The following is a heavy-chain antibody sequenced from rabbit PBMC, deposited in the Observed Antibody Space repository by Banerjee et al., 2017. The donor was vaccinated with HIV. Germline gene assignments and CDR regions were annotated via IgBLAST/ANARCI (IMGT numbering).Heavy chain of an antibody. CDR3: ARGTYGYAGYAYATIFNL. Sequence: QSVEESGGDLVKPGASLTLTCKDSGFSFSAGYVCWVRQAPGKGLEWIGCIYFNNGDTYYATWAKGRFTISKTSSTTVTLQMTSLTAADTATYFCARGTYGYAGYAYATIFNLWGQGTLVTVS. D-gene: IGHD6-1*01. V-gene: IGHV1S40*01. CDR1: GFSFSAGY. J-gene: IGHJ4*01. CDR2: IYFNNGDT.